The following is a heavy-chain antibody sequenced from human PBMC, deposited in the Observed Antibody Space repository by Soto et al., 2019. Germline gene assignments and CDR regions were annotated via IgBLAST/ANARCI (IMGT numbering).Heavy chain of an antibody. CDR3: ARPGYYDSSGQGAFDI. CDR2: IYPGDSDT. CDR1: VYSFTSYW. Sequence: GESLKIAGKGSVYSFTSYWIGWVRQMRGKVLEWMGNIYPGDSDTGYSPSFQGQVTISSDKAISTAYLQWSSLKASDTAMHYCARPGYYDSSGQGAFDIWGQETMDTVSS. J-gene: IGHJ3*02. D-gene: IGHD3-22*01. V-gene: IGHV5-51*03.